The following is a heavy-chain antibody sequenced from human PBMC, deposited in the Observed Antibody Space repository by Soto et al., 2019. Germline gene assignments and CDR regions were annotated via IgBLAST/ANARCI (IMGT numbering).Heavy chain of an antibody. Sequence: PGWSLRVSCAVSEFNVMSYWMSWVRQAPGKGLEWVASIKEDGSEIYYLQSVRGRFTISRDSAGNALHLAMNYLSAEDTGVYFCERDIGFDYVNWGQGTLVTVSS. CDR3: ERDIGFDYVN. CDR2: IKEDGSEI. CDR1: EFNVMSYW. J-gene: IGHJ4*02. D-gene: IGHD3-16*01. V-gene: IGHV3-7*01.